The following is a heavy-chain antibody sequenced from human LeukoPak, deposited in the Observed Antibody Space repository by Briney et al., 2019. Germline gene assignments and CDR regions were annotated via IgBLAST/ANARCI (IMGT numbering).Heavy chain of an antibody. D-gene: IGHD6-13*01. J-gene: IGHJ4*02. CDR3: ARIRRSGYSSSWSYFDY. CDR1: GGTFSSYA. CDR2: IIPILGIA. Sequence: GASVKVSCKASGGTFSSYAISWVRQAPGQGLEWMGRIIPILGIANYAQKFQGRVTITADKSTNTVYMDPTSLRSEDTAMYYCARIRRSGYSSSWSYFDYWGQGTLVTVSS. V-gene: IGHV1-69*04.